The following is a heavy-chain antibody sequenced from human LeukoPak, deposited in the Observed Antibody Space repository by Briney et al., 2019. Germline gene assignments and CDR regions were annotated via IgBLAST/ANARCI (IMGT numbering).Heavy chain of an antibody. CDR2: IYYSGST. D-gene: IGHD2-15*01. Sequence: PSETLSLTCTVSGGSISSYYWSWIRLPPRKGLEWIGYIYYSGSTNYNPSLKSRVTISVDTSKNQFSLKLSSVTAADTAVYYCARLSAVVAATPPYWYFDLWGRGTLVTVSS. CDR3: ARLSAVVAATPPYWYFDL. J-gene: IGHJ2*01. CDR1: GGSISSYY. V-gene: IGHV4-59*08.